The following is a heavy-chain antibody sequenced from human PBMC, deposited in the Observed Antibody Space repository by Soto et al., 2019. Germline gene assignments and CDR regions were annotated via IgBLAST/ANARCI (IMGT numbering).Heavy chain of an antibody. CDR2: VYYSGTT. D-gene: IGHD3-9*01. J-gene: IGHJ3*02. Sequence: SGTLSLTCTVSGGSINNYYWSWIRQSPGKGLEWIGYVYYSGTTNYNPTLKSRITILVDTSENQFSLKLTSVTAADTAVYYCARHTDDILTGNEALDIWGQGTVVT. CDR3: ARHTDDILTGNEALDI. V-gene: IGHV4-59*08. CDR1: GGSINNYY.